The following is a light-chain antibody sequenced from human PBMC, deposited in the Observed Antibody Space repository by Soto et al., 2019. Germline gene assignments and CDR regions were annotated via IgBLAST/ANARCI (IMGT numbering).Light chain of an antibody. Sequence: EIVLTQSPGTLSLSPGERATLSYRSSQSVSSNYFAWYQQKPGQAPRLLIYGASSRATGIPDRFSVSGSGTDFTLTISRLETEDFAVYYCQQYGSSPITFCQGTRLEIK. CDR3: QQYGSSPIT. CDR2: GAS. J-gene: IGKJ5*01. V-gene: IGKV3-20*01. CDR1: QSVSSNY.